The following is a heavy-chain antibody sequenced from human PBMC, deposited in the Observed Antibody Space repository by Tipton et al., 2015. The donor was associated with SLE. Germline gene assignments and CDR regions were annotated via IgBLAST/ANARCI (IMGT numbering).Heavy chain of an antibody. J-gene: IGHJ4*02. CDR1: GFTFSTYA. CDR3: AKDIRSGWYGFDY. D-gene: IGHD6-19*01. Sequence: SLRLSCAASGFTFSTYALGWVRQGPGKGLEWVSSISGSGSRTYYAASVKGRFTISRDNSKNTLYLQMNSLRAEDTAVYYCAKDIRSGWYGFDYWGQGTLVTVSS. V-gene: IGHV3-23*01. CDR2: ISGSGSRT.